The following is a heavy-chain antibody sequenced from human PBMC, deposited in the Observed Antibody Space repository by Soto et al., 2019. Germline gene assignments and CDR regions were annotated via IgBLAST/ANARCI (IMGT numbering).Heavy chain of an antibody. D-gene: IGHD3-22*01. CDR2: IKSKTDGGTT. V-gene: IGHV3-15*01. Sequence: PGGSLRRSCAASGFTFRNAWMSWVRQAPGKGLEWVGRIKSKTDGGTTDYAAPGKGRFTISRDDSKNTLYRQMNSLKTEDTAVYYCTTVSQYYYDSSGYYYGRSGYNWFDPWGQGTLVTVSS. CDR1: GFTFRNAW. CDR3: TTVSQYYYDSSGYYYGRSGYNWFDP. J-gene: IGHJ5*02.